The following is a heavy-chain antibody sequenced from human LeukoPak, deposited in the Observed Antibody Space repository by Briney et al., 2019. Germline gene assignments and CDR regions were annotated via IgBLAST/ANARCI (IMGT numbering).Heavy chain of an antibody. CDR2: MNPNNGNT. CDR3: AREVVTGSDDAFDI. D-gene: IGHD4-23*01. V-gene: IGHV1-8*01. CDR1: GYTFTSYD. Sequence: ASVKVSCKASGYTFTSYDINWVRQATGQGLEWMGWMNPNNGNTGYAQKFQGRVTMTRDMSTSTVYMELSSLRSEDTAVYYCAREVVTGSDDAFDIWGQGTMVTVSS. J-gene: IGHJ3*02.